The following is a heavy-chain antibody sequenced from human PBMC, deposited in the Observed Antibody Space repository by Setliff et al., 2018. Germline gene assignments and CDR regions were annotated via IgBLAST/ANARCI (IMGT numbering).Heavy chain of an antibody. CDR2: IISMFGTT. Sequence: SVKVSCKASGGTFSSYGISWVRQAPGQGLEWMGGIISMFGTTNYAQKFQGRVTIITDESTSTAYMELSSLRSEDTAVYFCAREGVDTRSSTDYRYYMDVWGKGTTVTVSS. CDR3: AREGVDTRSSTDYRYYMDV. CDR1: GGTFSSYG. J-gene: IGHJ6*03. V-gene: IGHV1-69*05. D-gene: IGHD5-18*01.